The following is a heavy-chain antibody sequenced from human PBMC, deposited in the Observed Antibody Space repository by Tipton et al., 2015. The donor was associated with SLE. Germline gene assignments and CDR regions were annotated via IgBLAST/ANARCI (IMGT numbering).Heavy chain of an antibody. J-gene: IGHJ5*02. D-gene: IGHD3-10*01. CDR1: GGSVSSGSYY. CDR3: AREGMVRGNNWFDP. CDR2: IYYSGST. V-gene: IGHV4-61*01. Sequence: TLSLTCTVSGGSVSSGSYYWSWIRQPPGKGLEWIGYIYYSGSTNYNPSLKSRVTISVDTSKNQFSLKLSSVTAADTAVYYCAREGMVRGNNWFDPWGQGTLVTVSS.